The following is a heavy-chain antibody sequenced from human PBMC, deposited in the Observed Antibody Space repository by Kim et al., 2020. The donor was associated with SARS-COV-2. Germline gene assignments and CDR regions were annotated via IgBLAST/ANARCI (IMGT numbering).Heavy chain of an antibody. D-gene: IGHD1-26*01. V-gene: IGHV4-39*01. J-gene: IGHJ4*02. CDR1: GGSISSSSYY. Sequence: SETLSLTCTVSGGSISSSSYYWGWIRQPPGKGLEWIGSIYYSGSTYYNPSLKSRVTISVDTSKNQFSLKLSSVTAADTAVYYCARPGKSGSYYYWGQGTLVTVSS. CDR2: IYYSGST. CDR3: ARPGKSGSYYY.